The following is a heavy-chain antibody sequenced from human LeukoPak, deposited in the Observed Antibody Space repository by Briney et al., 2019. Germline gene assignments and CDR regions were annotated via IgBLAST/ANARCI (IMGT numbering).Heavy chain of an antibody. CDR1: GYTFTSYG. CDR2: ISAYNGNT. CDR3: ARFSDFWSGYKDSGFDP. Sequence: GGSLRLSCAASGYTFTSYGISWVRQAPGQGLEWMGWISAYNGNTNYAQKLQGRVTMTTDTSTSTAYMELRSLRSDDTAVYYCARFSDFWSGYKDSGFDPWGQGTLVTVSS. V-gene: IGHV1-18*01. D-gene: IGHD3-3*01. J-gene: IGHJ5*02.